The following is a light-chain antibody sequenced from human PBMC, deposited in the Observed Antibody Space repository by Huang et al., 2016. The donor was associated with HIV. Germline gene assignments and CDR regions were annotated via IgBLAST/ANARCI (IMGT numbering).Light chain of an antibody. Sequence: EIVMTQSPATLSVSPGERATLSCRASQSVSSNLAWYQQKTGQAPRLLIYGASTRATGIPARFSGSGSGTEFTLTISSLQSQDFAIYYCQQYNNWPPRDVTFGPGTKVDIK. V-gene: IGKV3-15*01. CDR2: GAS. CDR1: QSVSSN. CDR3: QQYNNWPPRDVT. J-gene: IGKJ3*01.